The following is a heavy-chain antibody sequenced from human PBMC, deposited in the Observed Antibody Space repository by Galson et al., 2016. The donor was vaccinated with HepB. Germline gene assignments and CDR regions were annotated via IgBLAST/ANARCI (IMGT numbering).Heavy chain of an antibody. V-gene: IGHV3-9*01. D-gene: IGHD3-16*01. CDR3: AVKWGSTYDF. CDR2: ISWNSGSI. J-gene: IGHJ4*02. Sequence: SLRLSCAASGFTFDDYAMHWVRQAPGKGLEWVSGISWNSGSIDYVDSVKGRFTISRDNAKNSLFLQMNSLRVEDTALYYCAVKWGSTYDFWGQGTLVTVSS. CDR1: GFTFDDYA.